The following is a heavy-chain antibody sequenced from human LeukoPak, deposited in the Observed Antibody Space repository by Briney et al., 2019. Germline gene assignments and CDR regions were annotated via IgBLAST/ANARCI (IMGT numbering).Heavy chain of an antibody. CDR3: AREKLYVGFDL. CDR1: GFTFSSYH. Sequence: PGGSLRLSCAASGFTFSSYHFHCVRQAPGEGLEWGSSISSDSSSFKYYAPSVQGRFTISRQNAKNSLYLQMNRLRAEDTAVYYCAREKLYVGFDLWGRGTLVTVSS. J-gene: IGHJ2*01. CDR2: ISSDSSSFK. V-gene: IGHV3-21*01. D-gene: IGHD3-16*01.